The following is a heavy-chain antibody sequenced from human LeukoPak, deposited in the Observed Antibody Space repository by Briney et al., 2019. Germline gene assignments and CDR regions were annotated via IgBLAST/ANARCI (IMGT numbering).Heavy chain of an antibody. CDR1: GFTFSTYS. J-gene: IGHJ4*02. CDR2: ITSSSSTT. CDR3: ARAEKGGYYDSSGYDY. D-gene: IGHD3-22*01. V-gene: IGHV3-48*01. Sequence: PGGSLRLSCAASGFTFSTYSMNWVRQAPGKGLEWVSFITSSSSTTYYADSVKGRFTISRDNAKNSLYLQMSSLRVEDTAVYYCARAEKGGYYDSSGYDYWGQGTLVTVSS.